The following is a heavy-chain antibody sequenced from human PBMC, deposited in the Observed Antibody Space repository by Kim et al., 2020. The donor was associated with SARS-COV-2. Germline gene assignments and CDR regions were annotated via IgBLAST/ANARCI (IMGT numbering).Heavy chain of an antibody. CDR1: GFTFSNYG. Sequence: GGSLRLSCAASGFTFSNYGMHWVRQAPGKGLEWVADIWYDGSNKYYADSVKGRFTISRDNSKNTLYLQMNSLRAEDTAVYYCARDGSVRIFGVVINYYYMDVWGQGTTVTVSS. J-gene: IGHJ6*03. CDR3: ARDGSVRIFGVVINYYYMDV. CDR2: IWYDGSNK. V-gene: IGHV3-33*01. D-gene: IGHD3-3*01.